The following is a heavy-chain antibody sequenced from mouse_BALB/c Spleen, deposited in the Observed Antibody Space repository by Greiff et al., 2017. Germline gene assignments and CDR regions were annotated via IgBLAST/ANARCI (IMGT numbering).Heavy chain of an antibody. Sequence: EVQLQQSGPGLVKPSQTVSLTCTVTGISITTGNYRWSWIRQFPGNKLEWIGYIYYSGTITYNPSLTSRTTITRDTSKNQFFLEMNSLTAEDTATYYCARAPYGFYAMDYWGQGTSVTVSS. V-gene: IGHV3-5*02. CDR2: IYYSGTI. CDR3: ARAPYGFYAMDY. J-gene: IGHJ4*01. D-gene: IGHD2-2*01. CDR1: GISITTGNYR.